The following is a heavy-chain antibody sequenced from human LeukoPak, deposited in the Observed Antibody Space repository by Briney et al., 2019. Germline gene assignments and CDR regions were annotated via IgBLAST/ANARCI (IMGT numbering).Heavy chain of an antibody. V-gene: IGHV1-2*06. D-gene: IGHD1-26*01. Sequence: ASVKVSCKPSGYTFTGYYLHWVRQAPGQGLEWMGRINPSTGGTNYAQNFQGRVTMTRDASISTAYMELSRLTSDDTAVYYCARDNDLCSIVGATTFPNEFYCWGQGTLVTVSS. CDR2: INPSTGGT. CDR3: ARDNDLCSIVGATTFPNEFYC. CDR1: GYTFTGYY. J-gene: IGHJ4*02.